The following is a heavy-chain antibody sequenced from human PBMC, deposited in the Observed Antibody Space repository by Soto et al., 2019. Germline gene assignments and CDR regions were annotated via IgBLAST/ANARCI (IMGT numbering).Heavy chain of an antibody. Sequence: GGSLRLSCAASGFTFSSYSMNWVRQAPGKGLEWVSYISSISTIYYADSVKGRFTISSDNAKNSLYLQMNSLRDEDTAVYYCARVVATIQYFDYWGQGTLVTVSS. CDR2: ISSISTI. D-gene: IGHD5-12*01. V-gene: IGHV3-48*02. J-gene: IGHJ4*02. CDR3: ARVVATIQYFDY. CDR1: GFTFSSYS.